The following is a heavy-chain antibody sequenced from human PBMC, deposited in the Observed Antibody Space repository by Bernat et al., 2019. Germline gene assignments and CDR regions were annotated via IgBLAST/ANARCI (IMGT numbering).Heavy chain of an antibody. CDR1: GGSFSGYY. J-gene: IGHJ4*02. CDR2: INHSGST. D-gene: IGHD3-16*02. V-gene: IGHV4-34*01. Sequence: QVQLQQWGAGLLKPSETLSLTCAVYGGSFSGYYWSWIRQAPGKGLEWIGEINHSGSTNNNPSLESRLTISVDTSKNQFSLKLSSVTAADTAVYYCARAASQLNYDYIWGTYRGAYYFDYWGQGTLVTVSS. CDR3: ARAASQLNYDYIWGTYRGAYYFDY.